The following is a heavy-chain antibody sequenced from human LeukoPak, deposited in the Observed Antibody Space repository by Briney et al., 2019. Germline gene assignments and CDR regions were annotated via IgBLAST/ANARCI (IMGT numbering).Heavy chain of an antibody. CDR2: ISSSGSTI. CDR1: GFTFSDYY. Sequence: GGSLRLSCAASGFTFSDYYMSWIRQAPGKGLEWVSYISSSGSTIYYADSVKGRFTISRDNAKKSLYLQMNSLRAEDTAVYYCARDLSYYDSTGYYPYYFDYWGQGTLVTVSP. V-gene: IGHV3-11*01. CDR3: ARDLSYYDSTGYYPYYFDY. D-gene: IGHD3-22*01. J-gene: IGHJ4*02.